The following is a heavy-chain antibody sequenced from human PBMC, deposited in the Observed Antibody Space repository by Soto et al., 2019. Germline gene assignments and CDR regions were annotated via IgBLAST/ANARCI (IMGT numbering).Heavy chain of an antibody. D-gene: IGHD2-2*01. Sequence: QEQLVQSGGGVVQPGRSLRLSCAASGFIFSSYGMHWVRQAPGKGLEWVAVISYDGSNEYYADSVQGRFTISRDNSKQTLYLRMNRLGTEDAAVYFCATLLWEGFIVVGPSGGRGAYWGQGSLVTVSS. J-gene: IGHJ4*02. CDR3: ATLLWEGFIVVGPSGGRGAY. CDR2: ISYDGSNE. V-gene: IGHV3-30*03. CDR1: GFIFSSYG.